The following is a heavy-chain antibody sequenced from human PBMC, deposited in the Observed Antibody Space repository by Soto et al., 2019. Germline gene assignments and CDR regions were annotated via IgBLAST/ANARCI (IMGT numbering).Heavy chain of an antibody. J-gene: IGHJ6*02. CDR2: IYYSGST. Sequence: NPSETLSLTCTVSGGSISSSSYYWGWIRQPPGKGLEWIGSIYYSGSTYYNPSLKSRVTISVDTSKNPFSLTLSSVTAAATAVYYCARQSHIVVVTAITKAFPGIDIWGQGTTVTVSS. V-gene: IGHV4-39*01. CDR1: GGSISSSSYY. CDR3: ARQSHIVVVTAITKAFPGIDI. D-gene: IGHD2-21*02.